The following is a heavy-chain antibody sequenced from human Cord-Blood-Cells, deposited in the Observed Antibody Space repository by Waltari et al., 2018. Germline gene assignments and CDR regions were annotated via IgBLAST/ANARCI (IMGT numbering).Heavy chain of an antibody. CDR3: ARDQFEGAFDI. J-gene: IGHJ3*02. CDR2: ISSSSSYI. CDR1: GFTFSSYS. V-gene: IGHV3-21*01. Sequence: EVQLVESGGGLVKPGGSLRLSCAASGFTFSSYSMNWVRQAPGKGLEWVSFISSSSSYIYYADSVKGRFTISRDNAKNSLYLQMNSLRAEDTAVYYCARDQFEGAFDIWGQGTMVTVSS. D-gene: IGHD3-16*01.